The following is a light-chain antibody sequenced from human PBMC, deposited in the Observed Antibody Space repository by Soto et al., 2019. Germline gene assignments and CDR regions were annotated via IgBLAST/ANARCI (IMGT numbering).Light chain of an antibody. CDR3: QQYGALPVT. CDR2: SVS. Sequence: EVVLTQSPGTLSLSPGEGATLSCRASQSVRGSSFAWYQQKPGQAPRLLIYSVSSRATGIPDRFSGSGSGTDFTLTISRLEPGDFAVYYCQQYGALPVTFGPGTTVDIK. J-gene: IGKJ3*01. V-gene: IGKV3-20*01. CDR1: QSVRGSS.